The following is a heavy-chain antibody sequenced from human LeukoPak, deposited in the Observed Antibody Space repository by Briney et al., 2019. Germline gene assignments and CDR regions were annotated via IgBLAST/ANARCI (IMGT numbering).Heavy chain of an antibody. CDR1: GYTFTGYY. J-gene: IGHJ3*02. CDR2: INPNSGGT. V-gene: IGHV1-2*02. Sequence: ASVKVSCKASGYTFTGYYMHWVRQAPGQGLEWMGWINPNSGGTNYAQKFQGRVIMTRDTSISTAYMELSRLRSDDTAVYYCARAVVPAAPDAFDIWGQGTMVTVSS. CDR3: ARAVVPAAPDAFDI. D-gene: IGHD2-2*01.